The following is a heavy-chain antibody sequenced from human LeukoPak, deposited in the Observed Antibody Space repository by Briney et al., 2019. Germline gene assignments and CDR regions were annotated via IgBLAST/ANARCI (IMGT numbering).Heavy chain of an antibody. V-gene: IGHV1-46*01. J-gene: IGHJ5*02. CDR2: INPSGGST. CDR3: AREREVVVTPGWFDP. Sequence: GASVKVSCKASGYTFTNYYVHWVRQAPGQGLEWMGVINPSGGSTNYAQKFQGRVTMTRDTSTSTVYMELSSLRSEDTAVYYCAREREVVVTPGWFDPWGQGTLVTVSS. D-gene: IGHD4-23*01. CDR1: GYTFTNYY.